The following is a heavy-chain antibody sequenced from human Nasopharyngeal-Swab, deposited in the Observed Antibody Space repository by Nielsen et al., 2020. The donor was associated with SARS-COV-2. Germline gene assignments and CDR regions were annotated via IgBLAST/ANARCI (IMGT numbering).Heavy chain of an antibody. D-gene: IGHD2-15*01. CDR1: GFTFSIDS. CDR3: ARGSSADSGWGYY. J-gene: IGHJ4*02. Sequence: GESLKISCATSGFTFSIDSMNWVRQEPGKGLGWGSYISSSGGTMYYTDSVKGRFTISRDNVKHSLFLQMNSLRAEDTAVYYCARGSSADSGWGYYWGQGTLVTVSS. V-gene: IGHV3-48*01. CDR2: ISSSGGTM.